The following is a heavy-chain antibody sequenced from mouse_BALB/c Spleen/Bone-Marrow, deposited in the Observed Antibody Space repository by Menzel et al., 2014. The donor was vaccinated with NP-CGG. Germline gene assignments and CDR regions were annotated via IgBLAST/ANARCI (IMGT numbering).Heavy chain of an antibody. V-gene: IGHV1-82*01. J-gene: IGHJ4*01. CDR1: GYAFSSSW. D-gene: IGHD4-1*02. CDR3: ARPLNWDPYAMDY. Sequence: QVQLKESGPELVEPGASVKISCKASGYAFSSSWMNWVKQRPGQGLEWIGRIYPGDGDTKYNGKFKGKATLTADKSSSTAYMQLSSLTSVDSAVYFCARPLNWDPYAMDYWGQGTSVTVSS. CDR2: IYPGDGDT.